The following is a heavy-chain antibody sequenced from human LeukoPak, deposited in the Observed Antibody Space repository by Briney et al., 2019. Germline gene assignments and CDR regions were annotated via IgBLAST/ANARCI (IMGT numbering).Heavy chain of an antibody. D-gene: IGHD1-1*01. CDR3: ARLEAAYYFAY. CDR2: IYYTGST. J-gene: IGHJ4*02. Sequence: SETLSLTCTVSGGSISSHHWSWIRQPPGKGLEWIGYIYYTGSTTYNPSLKSRVTISLDTSNNQFSLRLTSVTAADTAVYYCARLEAAYYFAYRGQGTLVTVSS. CDR1: GGSISSHH. V-gene: IGHV4-59*11.